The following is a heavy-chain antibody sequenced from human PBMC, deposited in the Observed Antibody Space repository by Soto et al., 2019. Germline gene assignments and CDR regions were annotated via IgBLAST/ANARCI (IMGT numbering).Heavy chain of an antibody. Sequence: ASVKVSCKASGCTFSSYAISWVRQAPGQGLEWMGGIIPIFGTANYAQKFQGRVTITADESTSTAYMELSSLRSEDTAVYYCAREIVAVKYYYYGMEVWVQWTTAIVS. CDR3: AREIVAVKYYYYGMEV. D-gene: IGHD2-15*01. CDR1: GCTFSSYA. CDR2: IIPIFGTA. V-gene: IGHV1-69*13. J-gene: IGHJ6*01.